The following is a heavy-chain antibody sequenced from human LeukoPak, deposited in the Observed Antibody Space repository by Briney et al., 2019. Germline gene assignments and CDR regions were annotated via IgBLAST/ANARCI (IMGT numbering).Heavy chain of an antibody. V-gene: IGHV4-59*08. CDR1: GGSISSYY. D-gene: IGHD6-19*01. CDR3: AKLLYGSGWYDY. CDR2: IYYSGST. J-gene: IGHJ4*02. Sequence: SETVSLTCSVSGGSISSYYWSWIRQPPGKGLEWIGYIYYSGSTNYNRSLKSRVTISVDTSKNPFSLKLSSVTAADTAVYYCAKLLYGSGWYDYWGLECLVTVSS.